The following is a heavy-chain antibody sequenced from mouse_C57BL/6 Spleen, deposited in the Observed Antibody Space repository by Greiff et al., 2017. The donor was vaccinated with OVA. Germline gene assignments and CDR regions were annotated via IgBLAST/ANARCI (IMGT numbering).Heavy chain of an antibody. CDR3: ARRHSNYAMDY. V-gene: IGHV1-66*01. Sequence: QVQLQQSGPELVKPGASVKISCKASGYSFTSYYIHWVKQRPGQGLEWIGWIYPGSGNTKYNEKFKGKATLTADTSSSTAYMQLSSLTSEDSAVYYCARRHSNYAMDYWGQGTSVTVSS. CDR1: GYSFTSYY. D-gene: IGHD2-5*01. CDR2: IYPGSGNT. J-gene: IGHJ4*01.